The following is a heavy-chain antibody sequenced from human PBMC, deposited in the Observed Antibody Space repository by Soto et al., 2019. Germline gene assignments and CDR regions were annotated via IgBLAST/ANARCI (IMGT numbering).Heavy chain of an antibody. CDR1: GYIFTSHG. J-gene: IGHJ4*02. CDR3: ARRGDSSGYIDY. Sequence: ISGNRSGYIFTSHGIGWVRQMPGKGLEWMGISYPGDSDTRYSPSFQGQVTISADKYISTAYLQWSSLKASDTAMYYCARRGDSSGYIDYWGQGILVTVSS. D-gene: IGHD3-22*01. CDR2: SYPGDSDT. V-gene: IGHV5-51*01.